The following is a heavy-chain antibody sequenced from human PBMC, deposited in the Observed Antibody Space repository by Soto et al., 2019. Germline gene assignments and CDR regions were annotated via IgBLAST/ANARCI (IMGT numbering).Heavy chain of an antibody. D-gene: IGHD1-1*01. CDR3: ARDGSYVQPFDY. V-gene: IGHV3-48*03. CDR1: GFTFGSYN. J-gene: IGHJ4*02. Sequence: PGGSLRLSCAASGFTFGSYNMNWVRQAPGKGLEWVSYISSAGTAVSYANSVRGRFTISRDNAKNSLYLQMNSLRAEDTAVYYCARDGSYVQPFDYWGQGTLVTVSS. CDR2: ISSAGTAV.